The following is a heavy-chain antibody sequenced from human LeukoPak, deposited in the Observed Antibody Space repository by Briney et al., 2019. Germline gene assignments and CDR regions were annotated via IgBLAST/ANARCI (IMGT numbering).Heavy chain of an antibody. CDR3: ATMGYCTSTTCPRVFDY. Sequence: SETLSLTCAVYGGSCSAYYWSWIRQPPGKGLEWMGEINHSGSTNYNPSLKSRVTISVDTSKNQFSLKLSSVTAADTAVYYCATMGYCTSTTCPRVFDYWGQGILVTVSS. D-gene: IGHD2-2*01. J-gene: IGHJ4*02. V-gene: IGHV4-34*01. CDR2: INHSGST. CDR1: GGSCSAYY.